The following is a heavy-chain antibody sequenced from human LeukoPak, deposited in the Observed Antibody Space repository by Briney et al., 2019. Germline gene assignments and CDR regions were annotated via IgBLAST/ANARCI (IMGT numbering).Heavy chain of an antibody. CDR3: AKGLSRERGAFDI. CDR2: ISGSGGST. V-gene: IGHV3-23*01. Sequence: GGSLGLSCAASGFTFSSYAMSWVRQAPGKGLEWVSAISGSGGSTYYADSVKGRFTISRDNSKNTLYLQMNSLRAEDTAVYYCAKGLSRERGAFDIWGQGTMVTVSS. CDR1: GFTFSSYA. J-gene: IGHJ3*02. D-gene: IGHD1-1*01.